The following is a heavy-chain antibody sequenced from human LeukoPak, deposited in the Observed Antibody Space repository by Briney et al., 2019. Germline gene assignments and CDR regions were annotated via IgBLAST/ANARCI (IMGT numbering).Heavy chain of an antibody. V-gene: IGHV4-34*01. D-gene: IGHD6-19*01. CDR3: ERAGGWYTNRAYYYYYGMDV. CDR1: GGSFSGYY. Sequence: SETLSLTCAVYGGSFSGYYWSWIRQPPGKGLEWIGEINHSGSTNYNPSLKSRVTISVDTSKNQFSLKLSSVTAADTAVYYCERAGGWYTNRAYYYYYGMDVWGQGTTVTVSS. J-gene: IGHJ6*02. CDR2: INHSGST.